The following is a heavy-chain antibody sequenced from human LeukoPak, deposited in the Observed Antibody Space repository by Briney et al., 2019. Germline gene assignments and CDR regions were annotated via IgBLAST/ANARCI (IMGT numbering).Heavy chain of an antibody. J-gene: IGHJ3*02. CDR1: AYSFTTYY. V-gene: IGHV1-2*02. D-gene: IGHD7-27*01. CDR3: AIGDWGSVALAI. CDR2: INPNSGAT. Sequence: ASVKVSCKASAYSFTTYYMFWVRQAAGQGLEWMGWINPNSGATNYAQKFQGRVTLTRDTFINTVYMELSSLMSDDTAIYYCAIGDWGSVALAIWRQGRMVTISS.